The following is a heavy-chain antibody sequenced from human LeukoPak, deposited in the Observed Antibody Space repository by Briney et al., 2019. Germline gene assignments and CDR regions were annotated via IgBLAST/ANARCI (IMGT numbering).Heavy chain of an antibody. V-gene: IGHV5-10-1*01. D-gene: IGHD2/OR15-2a*01. CDR1: GYSFTSYW. CDR2: IDPSDSYT. CDR3: ATGQNIGQADY. Sequence: GEALKISCKGSGYSFTSYWISWGRQMPGKGLEWMGRIDPSDSYTNYSPSFQGHVTISADKSISTAYLQWSSLKASDTDMYYCATGQNIGQADYWGQGTLVTVSS. J-gene: IGHJ4*02.